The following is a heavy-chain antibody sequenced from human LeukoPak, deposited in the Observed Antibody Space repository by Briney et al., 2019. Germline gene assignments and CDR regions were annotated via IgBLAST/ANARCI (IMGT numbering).Heavy chain of an antibody. CDR3: ARYGADESGDDYYFDY. Sequence: ESGPTLVKPTQTLTLTCTFSGFSLSTSGVGVGWIRQPPGKALEWLALIYWNDDKRYSPSLKSRLTITKDTSKNQVVLTMTNMDPVDTATYSCARYGADESGDDYYFDYWGQGTLVTVSS. J-gene: IGHJ4*02. CDR1: GFSLSTSGVG. V-gene: IGHV2-5*01. D-gene: IGHD3-10*01. CDR2: IYWNDDK.